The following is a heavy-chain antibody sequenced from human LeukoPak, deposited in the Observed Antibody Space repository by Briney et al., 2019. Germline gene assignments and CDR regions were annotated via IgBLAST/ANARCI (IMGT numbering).Heavy chain of an antibody. CDR2: IFSSGST. J-gene: IGHJ5*02. CDR3: AKRRGSWFDP. CDR1: GGSINSYY. Sequence: SGTLCLTCTVSGGSINSYYWTWIRQPAGKGLEWIGGIFSSGSTKYNPSLKSRGTMSENTSKTQCFLKLSSVTAATAVMYCCAKRRGSWFDPWGQGTLVTVSS. D-gene: IGHD3-10*01. V-gene: IGHV4-4*07.